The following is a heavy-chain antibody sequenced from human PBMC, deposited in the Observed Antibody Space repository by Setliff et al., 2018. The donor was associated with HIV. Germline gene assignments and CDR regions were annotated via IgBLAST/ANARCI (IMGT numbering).Heavy chain of an antibody. Sequence: NPSETLSLTCAVFGESFSGYYWTWIRQPPGKGLEWIGHSYYSGSAHYNASLKSRVTMSVDMSNNQFSLKLTSVTAADTAVYYCASRDTSRYFDDYWGQGTLVTAPQ. D-gene: IGHD3-22*01. V-gene: IGHV4-34*01. CDR3: ASRDTSRYFDDY. CDR2: SYYSGSA. J-gene: IGHJ4*02. CDR1: GESFSGYY.